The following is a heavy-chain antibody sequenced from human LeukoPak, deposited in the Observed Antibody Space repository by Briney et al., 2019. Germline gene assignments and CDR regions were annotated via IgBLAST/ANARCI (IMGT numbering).Heavy chain of an antibody. CDR1: EFTVSDRY. CDR3: AGGVGVPTVTYFDY. CDR2: IYSAGST. V-gene: IGHV3-53*01. D-gene: IGHD1-26*01. Sequence: GGSLRLSCSASEFTVSDRYMSGVRQTPGKGLEGVSIIYSAGSTYYADSVKGRFTISRDNSKNTLYLQMNNLRADDTAVYYCAGGVGVPTVTYFDYWGQGSLVTVSS. J-gene: IGHJ4*02.